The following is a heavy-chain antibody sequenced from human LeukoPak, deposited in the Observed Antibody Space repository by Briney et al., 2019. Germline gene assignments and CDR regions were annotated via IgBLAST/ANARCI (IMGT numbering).Heavy chain of an antibody. CDR1: GFTFSSYA. J-gene: IGHJ4*02. Sequence: GGSLRLSCAASGFTFSSYAMSWVRQAPGKGLEWVSGISGSGGSTYYADSVKGRFTISRDNSKNTLYLQMNSLRAEDTAVYYCAKDHCGGDCYSAFGYWGQGTLVTVSS. CDR2: ISGSGGST. V-gene: IGHV3-23*01. CDR3: AKDHCGGDCYSAFGY. D-gene: IGHD2-21*02.